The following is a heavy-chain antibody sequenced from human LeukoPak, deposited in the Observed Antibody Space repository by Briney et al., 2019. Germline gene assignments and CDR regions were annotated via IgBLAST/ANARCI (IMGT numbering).Heavy chain of an antibody. J-gene: IGHJ4*02. CDR1: GFSFSNHW. Sequence: GGSLRLSCAASGFSFSNHWMHWVRQVPGKGLVWVSRINSDGSSTTYADSVKGRFTISRDNAKNTLCLQMNSLRDEDMAVYYCTRDVSQSSSWYGEFDYWGQGTQVTVSS. CDR2: INSDGSST. CDR3: TRDVSQSSSWYGEFDY. D-gene: IGHD6-13*01. V-gene: IGHV3-74*03.